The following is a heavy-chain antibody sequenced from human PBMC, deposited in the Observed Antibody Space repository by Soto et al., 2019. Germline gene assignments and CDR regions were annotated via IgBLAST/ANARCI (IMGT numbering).Heavy chain of an antibody. CDR3: ARDNAVVVAATYFQH. Sequence: EAQLVESGGGLVKPGGSLRLSCAASGFTFSSYSMNWVRQAPGKGLEWVSSISSSSSYIYYADSVKGRFTISRDNAKNSLYLQMNSLRAEDTAVYYCARDNAVVVAATYFQHWGQGTLVTVSS. D-gene: IGHD2-15*01. CDR2: ISSSSSYI. J-gene: IGHJ1*01. V-gene: IGHV3-21*01. CDR1: GFTFSSYS.